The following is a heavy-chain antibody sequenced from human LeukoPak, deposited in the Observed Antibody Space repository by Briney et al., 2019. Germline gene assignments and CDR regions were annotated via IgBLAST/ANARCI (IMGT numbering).Heavy chain of an antibody. Sequence: SETLSLTCSVSGGSISNYYWTWIRQPPGRGLEWIGYMYPSGSSNYRPSLKSRITMSIDTSKNQFSLILTSVTASDTAIYYCARRAGSYLGYWYFDLWGRGTLVTVSS. D-gene: IGHD1-26*01. V-gene: IGHV4-4*09. CDR1: GGSISNYY. J-gene: IGHJ2*01. CDR3: ARRAGSYLGYWYFDL. CDR2: MYPSGSS.